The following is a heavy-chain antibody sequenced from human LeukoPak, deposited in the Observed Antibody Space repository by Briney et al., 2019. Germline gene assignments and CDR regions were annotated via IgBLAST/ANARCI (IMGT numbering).Heavy chain of an antibody. D-gene: IGHD3-16*01. Sequence: GGSLRLSCAASGFTVSSNYMSWVRQAPWKGLEWVSVIYSGGSTYYADSVKGRFTISRDNSKNTLYLQMNSLRAEDTAVYYCARADYGDYFDYWGQGTLVTVSS. CDR3: ARADYGDYFDY. CDR2: IYSGGST. V-gene: IGHV3-66*01. J-gene: IGHJ4*02. CDR1: GFTVSSNY.